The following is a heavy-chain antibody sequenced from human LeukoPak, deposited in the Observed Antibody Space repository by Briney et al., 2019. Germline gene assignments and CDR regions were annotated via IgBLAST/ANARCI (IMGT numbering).Heavy chain of an antibody. CDR1: GFTFDDYG. J-gene: IGHJ3*02. CDR3: ASLVVPAAHDAFDI. Sequence: TGGSLRLSCAASGFTFDDYGMTWVRQAPGKGLEWVSGINWNGGSTGYADSVKGRFTISRDNAKNSLYLQMNSLRAEDTALYYCASLVVPAAHDAFDIRGQGTMVTVSS. D-gene: IGHD2-2*01. V-gene: IGHV3-20*04. CDR2: INWNGGST.